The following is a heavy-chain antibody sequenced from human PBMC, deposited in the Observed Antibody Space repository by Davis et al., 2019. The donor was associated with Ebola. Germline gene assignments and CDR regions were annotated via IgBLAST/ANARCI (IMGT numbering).Heavy chain of an antibody. CDR1: GFAFRNYW. CDR3: TNYYYGLAQ. Sequence: PGGSLRLSCEASGFAFRNYWMTWVRQAPGKGLEWVANIKNDGSEKYYVDSVKGRFTISRDNAKNSLYLQMNSLTAEDTAIYYCTNYYYGLAQWGLGTLVTVSS. J-gene: IGHJ4*02. V-gene: IGHV3-7*03. D-gene: IGHD3-10*01. CDR2: IKNDGSEK.